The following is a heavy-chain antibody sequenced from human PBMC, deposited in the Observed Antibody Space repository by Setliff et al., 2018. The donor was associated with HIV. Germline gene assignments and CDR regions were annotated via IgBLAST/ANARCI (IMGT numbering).Heavy chain of an antibody. Sequence: ASVKVSCKASGYSFTGYYVNWVRQAPGQGLEWMGRINPTSGATNLAQTFQGRVTLTRDTSVTTVYMELTSLRSGDTAVYYCARKDGVGYCDSNSCYGIGPIDFWGQGSLVTVSS. V-gene: IGHV1-2*06. CDR3: ARKDGVGYCDSNSCYGIGPIDF. CDR1: GYSFTGYY. D-gene: IGHD2-2*01. CDR2: INPTSGAT. J-gene: IGHJ4*02.